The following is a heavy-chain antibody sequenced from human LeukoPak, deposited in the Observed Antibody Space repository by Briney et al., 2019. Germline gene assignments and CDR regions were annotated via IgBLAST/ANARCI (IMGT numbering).Heavy chain of an antibody. CDR2: IYTSGST. J-gene: IGHJ4*02. CDR3: AREGSSDYYLQYFDY. CDR1: GGSISSGSYY. V-gene: IGHV4-61*02. Sequence: SETLSLTCTVSGGSISSGSYYWSWIRQPAGKGLEWIGRIYTSGSTNYNPSLKSRVTISVDTSKNQFSLKLSSVTAADTAVYYCAREGSSDYYLQYFDYWGQGTLVTVSS. D-gene: IGHD3-22*01.